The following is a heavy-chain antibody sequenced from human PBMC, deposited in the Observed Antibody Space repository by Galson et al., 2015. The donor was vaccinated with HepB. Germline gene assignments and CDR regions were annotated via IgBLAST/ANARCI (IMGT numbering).Heavy chain of an antibody. V-gene: IGHV3-30*14. CDR1: GFTFSNYP. J-gene: IGHJ4*02. CDR2: ISYNGSNN. D-gene: IGHD3/OR15-3a*01. Sequence: SLRLSCAASGFTFSNYPMHWVRQAPGKGLEWLAIISYNGSNNHYADSVKGRFTITRDNSKNTLYLQLNSLRPEDTAVYYCARNIGHDYWGQGTLVTVSS. CDR3: ARNIGHDY.